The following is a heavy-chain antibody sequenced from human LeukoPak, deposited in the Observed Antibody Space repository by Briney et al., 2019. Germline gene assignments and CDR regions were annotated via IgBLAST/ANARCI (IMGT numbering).Heavy chain of an antibody. CDR3: AREQPAGSTDY. CDR2: ISPDGSNT. CDR1: GFIFSSYS. Sequence: PGGSLRLSCAASGFIFSSYSMHWVRQAPGKGLEYVSVISPDGSNTYYTDSVKGRFTISRDNSKNTLYLQVGSLRDEDMGVYYCAREQPAGSTDYWGQGTLVTASS. D-gene: IGHD2-2*01. J-gene: IGHJ4*02. V-gene: IGHV3-64*02.